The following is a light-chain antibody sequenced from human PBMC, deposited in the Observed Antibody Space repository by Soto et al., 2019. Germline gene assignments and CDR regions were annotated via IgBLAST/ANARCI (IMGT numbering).Light chain of an antibody. J-gene: IGKJ3*01. Sequence: EVVLTQSPGPLSLSPGERATLSCRASQSVSSNYLAWYQQKPGQAPRLLIYDASTSATGIPDRFSGSGSGTDLTLTISRLEPEDFAVYYCQQYGRSPGLFAFGPGTKVDI. V-gene: IGKV3-20*01. CDR1: QSVSSNY. CDR2: DAS. CDR3: QQYGRSPGLFA.